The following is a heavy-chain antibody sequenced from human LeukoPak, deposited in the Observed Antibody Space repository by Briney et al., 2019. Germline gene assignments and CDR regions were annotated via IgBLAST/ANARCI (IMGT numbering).Heavy chain of an antibody. CDR2: IYYSGST. Sequence: KPSETLFLTCTGSGGSVSGYYWSWIRQPPGKGLEWIGYIYYSGSTNYNPSLKSRVTISVDTSENQFSLKLISMTAADTAVYYCARDREYSSSGLVWFDPWGHGILVTVSS. CDR1: GGSVSGYY. CDR3: ARDREYSSSGLVWFDP. J-gene: IGHJ5*02. V-gene: IGHV4-59*02. D-gene: IGHD6-6*01.